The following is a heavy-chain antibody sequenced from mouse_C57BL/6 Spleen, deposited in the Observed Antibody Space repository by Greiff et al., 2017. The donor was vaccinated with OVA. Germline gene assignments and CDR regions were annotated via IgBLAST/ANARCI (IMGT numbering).Heavy chain of an antibody. D-gene: IGHD2-4*01. J-gene: IGHJ2*01. V-gene: IGHV2-2*01. Sequence: VMLVESGPGLVQPSQSLSITCTVSGFSLTSYGVHWVRQSPGKGLEWLGVIWSGGSTDYNAAFISRLSISNDNSKSQVFFKMNSLQADDTAIYYCASLHYDDDAVDYWGQGTTLTVSS. CDR1: GFSLTSYG. CDR3: ASLHYDDDAVDY. CDR2: IWSGGST.